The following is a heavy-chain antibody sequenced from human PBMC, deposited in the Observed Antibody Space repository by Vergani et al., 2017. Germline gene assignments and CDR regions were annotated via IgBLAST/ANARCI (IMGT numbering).Heavy chain of an antibody. CDR2: ISMSSSTI. V-gene: IGHV3-48*01. D-gene: IGHD4-23*01. Sequence: DVQLVESGGTLVQPGGSLRLSCAASGFPFRSHSINWVRQSPGKGLAWISYISMSSSTIHYADSVRGRFTISRDNAKNSLYLQMTSLRAEDTAVYYCATGYCGGGSCLLGWSYGMDVWGRGATVTVSS. CDR1: GFPFRSHS. J-gene: IGHJ6*02. CDR3: ATGYCGGGSCLLGWSYGMDV.